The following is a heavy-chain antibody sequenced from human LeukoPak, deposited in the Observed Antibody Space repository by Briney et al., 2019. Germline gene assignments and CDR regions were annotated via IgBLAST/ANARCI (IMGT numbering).Heavy chain of an antibody. V-gene: IGHV1-69*13. D-gene: IGHD4-11*01. J-gene: IGHJ5*02. Sequence: ASVKVSCKASGGTFTSYAISWVRQAPGQGLEWMGGIIPIFGTANYAQKFQGRVTITADESTSTAYMELSSLRSEDTAVYYYARHQPYSQSWFDPWGQGTLVTVSS. CDR1: GGTFTSYA. CDR3: ARHQPYSQSWFDP. CDR2: IIPIFGTA.